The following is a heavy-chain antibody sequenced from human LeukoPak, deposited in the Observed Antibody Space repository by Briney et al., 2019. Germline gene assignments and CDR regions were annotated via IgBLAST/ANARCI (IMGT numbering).Heavy chain of an antibody. J-gene: IGHJ5*02. CDR2: IYYDGST. D-gene: IGHD1-26*01. V-gene: IGHV4-59*01. CDR3: CGGTTMVGP. CDR1: GGSISSYY. Sequence: WETLSLTCTVSGGSISSYYWSWIRQPPGKGLEYIGDIYYDGSTNYNPSLKRRRSMSVDESKKQFFLMVRSGTAADTAVYYCCGGTTMVGPWGQGTLVTVSS.